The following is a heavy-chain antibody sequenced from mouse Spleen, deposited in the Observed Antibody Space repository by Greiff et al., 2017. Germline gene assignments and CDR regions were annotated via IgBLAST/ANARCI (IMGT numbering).Heavy chain of an antibody. D-gene: IGHD2-4*01. CDR2: INPSNGGT. Sequence: QVQLKQPGTELVKPGASVKLSCKASGYTFTSYWMHWVKQRPGQGLEWIGNINPSNGGTNYNEKFKSKATLTVDKSSSTAYMQLSSLTSEDSAVYYCARYDYDAYYAMDYWGQGTSVTVSS. CDR1: GYTFTSYW. CDR3: ARYDYDAYYAMDY. J-gene: IGHJ4*01. V-gene: IGHV1-53*01.